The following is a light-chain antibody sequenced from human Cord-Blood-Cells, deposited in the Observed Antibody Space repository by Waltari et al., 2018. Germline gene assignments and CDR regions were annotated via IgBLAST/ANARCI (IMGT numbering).Light chain of an antibody. V-gene: IGKV1-39*01. Sequence: DIQMTQSPSSLSASVGDRVTITCRASQSISSYLNWYQQKPGKAPKLLIYAASSLQSGVPSRFSCSGSGSDFTLTISSLQPEDVATYYGQQSYSTPYTFGQGTKLEIK. CDR2: AAS. CDR3: QQSYSTPYT. CDR1: QSISSY. J-gene: IGKJ2*01.